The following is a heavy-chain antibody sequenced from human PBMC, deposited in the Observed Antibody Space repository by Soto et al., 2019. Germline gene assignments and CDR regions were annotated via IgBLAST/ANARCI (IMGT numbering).Heavy chain of an antibody. CDR1: GYTFTAYT. Sequence: ASVKVSCKASGYTFTAYTIHWVRQAPGQRLEWMGWVTAGRGNTDYSQKFQGRVTITRDTSASTAYMELYSLRSGDTAVYYCARIFAVLSSTRHYYYGMDVWGQGTTVTVSS. J-gene: IGHJ6*02. CDR3: ARIFAVLSSTRHYYYGMDV. D-gene: IGHD2-2*01. V-gene: IGHV1-3*01. CDR2: VTAGRGNT.